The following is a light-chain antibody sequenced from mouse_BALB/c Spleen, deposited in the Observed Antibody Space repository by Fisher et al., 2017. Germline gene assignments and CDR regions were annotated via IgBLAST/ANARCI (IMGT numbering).Light chain of an antibody. CDR1: SSVSY. J-gene: IGKJ2*01. CDR2: DTS. V-gene: IGKV4-55*01. Sequence: IVLTQTPAIMSASPGEKVTMTCSASSSVSYMYWYQQKPGSSPRLLIYDTSNLASGVPVRFSGSGSGTSYSLTISRMEGEDAATYYCQQFTSSPYTFGGGTKLEIK. CDR3: QQFTSSPYT.